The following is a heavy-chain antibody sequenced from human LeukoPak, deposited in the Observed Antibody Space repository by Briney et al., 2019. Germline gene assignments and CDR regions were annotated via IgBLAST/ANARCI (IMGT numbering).Heavy chain of an antibody. J-gene: IGHJ4*02. V-gene: IGHV1-46*01. CDR2: IRPSGGDT. CDR1: GYTSTTYS. Sequence: ASANASCKPSGYTSTTYSLHWGRHTPRQRLEWMGVIRPSGGDTTSAQQFQGRLTMTRDTSTSTVYMEVSSLRSDDTAVYYCARGGTAVTTNYFDYWGQGTLITVSS. D-gene: IGHD1-1*01. CDR3: ARGGTAVTTNYFDY.